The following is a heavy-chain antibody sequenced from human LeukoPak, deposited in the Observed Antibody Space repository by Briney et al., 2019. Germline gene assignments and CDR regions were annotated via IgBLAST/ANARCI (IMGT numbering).Heavy chain of an antibody. CDR1: GGSISSYY. CDR2: SYYSGST. CDR3: ARGRITTVRGVIRYYYGMDV. J-gene: IGHJ6*02. Sequence: PSQTLSLTCTVSGGSISSYYWSWIRQPPGKGLEWIGYSYYSGSTTYNPSLKSRVTISVDTSKNQFSLKLSSVTAADTAVYYCARGRITTVRGVIRYYYGMDVWGQGTTVTVSS. V-gene: IGHV4-59*01. D-gene: IGHD3-10*01.